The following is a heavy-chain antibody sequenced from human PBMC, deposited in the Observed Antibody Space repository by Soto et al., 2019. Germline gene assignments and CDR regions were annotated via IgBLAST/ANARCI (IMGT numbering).Heavy chain of an antibody. V-gene: IGHV3-23*01. CDR3: AKDKGYCSGGSCYFDY. CDR1: GFTFSSYA. J-gene: IGHJ4*02. D-gene: IGHD2-15*01. Sequence: GGSLRLSCAASGFTFSSYAMSWVRQAPGKGLGWVSAISGSGGSTYYADSVKGRFTISRDNSKNRLYLQMNSLRAEDTAVYYCAKDKGYCSGGSCYFDYWGQGTLVTSPQ. CDR2: ISGSGGST.